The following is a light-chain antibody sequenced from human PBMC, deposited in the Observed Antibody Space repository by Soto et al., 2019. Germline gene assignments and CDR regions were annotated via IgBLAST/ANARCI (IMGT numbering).Light chain of an antibody. CDR2: LERSGSY. J-gene: IGLJ2*01. CDR1: SGHSGYV. V-gene: IGLV4-60*03. Sequence: QPVLTQSSSASASLGSSVRLTCTLSSGHSGYVIAWHQQQPGKAPRYLMKLERSGSYNKGSGVPDRFSGSSSGADRYFTISNLQSEDEADYYCETWDSNTRVFGGGTQLTVL. CDR3: ETWDSNTRV.